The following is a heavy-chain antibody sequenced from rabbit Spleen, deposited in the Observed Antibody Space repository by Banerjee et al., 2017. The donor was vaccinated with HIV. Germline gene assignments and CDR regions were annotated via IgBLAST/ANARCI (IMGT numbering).Heavy chain of an antibody. CDR2: IDAGSSGFT. D-gene: IGHD4-2*01. V-gene: IGHV1S40*01. J-gene: IGHJ4*01. CDR1: GVSFSFSSY. CDR3: ARSGGYAGSGDGHFKL. Sequence: EESGGGLVKPGASLTLTCTASGVSFSFSSYMCWVRQAPGKGLEWIACIDAGSSGFTYFASWAKGRFTCSKTSSTTATLQMTSLTVADTATYFCARSGGYAGSGDGHFKLWGPGTLVTVS.